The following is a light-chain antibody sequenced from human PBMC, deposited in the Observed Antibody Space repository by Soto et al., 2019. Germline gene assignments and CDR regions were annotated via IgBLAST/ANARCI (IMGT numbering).Light chain of an antibody. Sequence: EVVMTQSPATPSVSQGERATLSCRASQSVDSDLAWYQQKPGQAPRLLIFGSSTRAAGIPARFSASGSGTEFTLTISSLQSEDFAVYYCQQYNIWPPYTFGQGTKVDIK. J-gene: IGKJ2*01. V-gene: IGKV3-15*01. CDR3: QQYNIWPPYT. CDR2: GSS. CDR1: QSVDSD.